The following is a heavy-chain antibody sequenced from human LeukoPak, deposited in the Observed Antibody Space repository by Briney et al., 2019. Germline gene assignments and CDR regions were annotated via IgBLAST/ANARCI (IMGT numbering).Heavy chain of an antibody. CDR1: GFTFSSYA. CDR2: ISSNGGST. J-gene: IGHJ4*02. Sequence: PGGSLRLSCAASGFTFSSYAMHWVRQAPGKGLEYVSAISSNGGSTYYANSVKGRFTISGDNAKNSLYLQMNSLRAEDTAVYYCARDYYGSGSADYWGQGTLVTVSS. D-gene: IGHD3-10*01. CDR3: ARDYYGSGSADY. V-gene: IGHV3-64*01.